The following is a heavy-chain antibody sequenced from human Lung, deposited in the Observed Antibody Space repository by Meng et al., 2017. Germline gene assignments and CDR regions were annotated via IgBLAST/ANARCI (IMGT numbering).Heavy chain of an antibody. CDR2: ISDNGGST. D-gene: IGHD6-6*01. CDR1: GFRFSNYA. V-gene: IGHV3-23*01. Sequence: EVQLLESGGDLVQPGGSLRLSCAGSGFRFSNYAMSWVRQAPGKGPEWVSAISDNGGSTYYRDPVKGRFTMSRDNSKNTLYLQMNSLRAEDTAVYYCAIDRGYSSSTFVDHWGQGTLVTVSS. CDR3: AIDRGYSSSTFVDH. J-gene: IGHJ4*02.